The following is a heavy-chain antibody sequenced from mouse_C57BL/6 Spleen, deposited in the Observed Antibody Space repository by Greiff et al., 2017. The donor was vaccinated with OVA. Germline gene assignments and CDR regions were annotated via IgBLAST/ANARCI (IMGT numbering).Heavy chain of an antibody. D-gene: IGHD3-3*01. CDR3: ARSRDYVDY. CDR2: IDPSDSYT. CDR1: GYTFTSYW. V-gene: IGHV1-69*01. J-gene: IGHJ2*01. Sequence: QVQLQQSGAELVMPGASVKLSCKASGYTFTSYWMHWVKQRPGQGLEWIREIDPSDSYTNYNQKFKGKSTLTVDKSSSTAYMQRSSLTSEDSAVYYSARSRDYVDYWGQGTTLTVSS.